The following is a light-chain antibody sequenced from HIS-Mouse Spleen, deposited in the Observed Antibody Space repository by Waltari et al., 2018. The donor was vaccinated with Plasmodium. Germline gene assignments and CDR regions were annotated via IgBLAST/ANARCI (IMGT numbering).Light chain of an antibody. CDR3: QAWDGRTAV. CDR2: QDS. J-gene: IGLJ3*02. V-gene: IGLV3-1*01. Sequence: SYELTQPPSVSVSPGQTASITCSGDKLGDKYACWYQQKPGQSPGLVIYQDSKRPSGVLERFSGSSSGNRATLTIRGTQGMDEADYDCQAWDGRTAVFGGGTKLTVL. CDR1: KLGDKY.